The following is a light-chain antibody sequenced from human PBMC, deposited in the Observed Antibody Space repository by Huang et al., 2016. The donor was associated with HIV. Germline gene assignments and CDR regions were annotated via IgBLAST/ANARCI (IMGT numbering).Light chain of an antibody. CDR1: QSVLYFANNEKY. CDR2: WAS. Sequence: DIVMTQSPDSLAVSLGERATINCKSSQSVLYFANNEKYLAWYQQKPGQPPKLLIDWASTREFGVPDRFSGSGSGTDFTLTISGLQAEDVAVYYCQQYYNTPYTFGQGTKLEIK. CDR3: QQYYNTPYT. J-gene: IGKJ2*01. V-gene: IGKV4-1*01.